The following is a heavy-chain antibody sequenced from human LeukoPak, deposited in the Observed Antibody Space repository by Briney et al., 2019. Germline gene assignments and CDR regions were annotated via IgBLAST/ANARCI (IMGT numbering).Heavy chain of an antibody. CDR2: IKQDGSEK. J-gene: IGHJ4*02. D-gene: IGHD6-13*01. Sequence: GGSLRLSCAASGSTFGSYWMSWVRQAPGKGLEWVANIKQDGSEKYYVDSVKGRFTISRDNAKNSLYLQMNSLRAEDTAVYYCARDRIAAAGPYYFDYWGQGTLVSVSS. CDR1: GSTFGSYW. CDR3: ARDRIAAAGPYYFDY. V-gene: IGHV3-7*01.